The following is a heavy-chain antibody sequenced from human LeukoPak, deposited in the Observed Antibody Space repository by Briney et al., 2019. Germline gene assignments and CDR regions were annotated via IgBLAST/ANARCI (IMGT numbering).Heavy chain of an antibody. D-gene: IGHD3-10*01. CDR1: GGSISNSSYY. CDR2: MYYSGST. J-gene: IGHJ4*02. V-gene: IGHV4-39*07. CDR3: AREALTRGSGSYYSYYFDY. Sequence: SETLSLTCTVSGGSISNSSYYWGWIRQPPRNGLEWIGSMYYSGSTYYNPSLKSRVTISVDTSKNQFSLKLSSVTAADTAVYYCAREALTRGSGSYYSYYFDYWGQGTLVTVSS.